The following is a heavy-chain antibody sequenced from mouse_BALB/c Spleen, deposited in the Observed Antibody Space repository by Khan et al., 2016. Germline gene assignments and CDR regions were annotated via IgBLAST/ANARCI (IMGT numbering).Heavy chain of an antibody. V-gene: IGHV14-4*02. CDR1: GFNIKDYY. CDR2: IDPDNGDT. CDR3: DAVYYDAASDF. D-gene: IGHD2-4*01. J-gene: IGHJ2*01. Sequence: VQLQQSGAELVRSGASIKLSCTASGFNIKDYYMHWVKQRPEQGLEWIGWIDPDNGDTEYDPKFQGKATMTADTSSNTAYQKLNSQTSEDTAVYYCDAVYYDAASDFWGLGSTLTVSS.